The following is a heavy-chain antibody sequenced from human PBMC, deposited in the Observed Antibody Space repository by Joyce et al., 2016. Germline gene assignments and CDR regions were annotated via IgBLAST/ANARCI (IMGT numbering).Heavy chain of an antibody. CDR2: IYHSWTT. Sequence: QLQLQESGPGLVKPSETLSLTCTASGGSIRGSSFYWAWIRQPPGKGLEWIGSIYHSWTTYYNQALRGRVTISVDPSQNQFSLKVISVTAADTAVYFCARSHGSAWLLNEYWGQGALVTVSS. V-gene: IGHV4-39*07. CDR1: GGSIRGSSFY. J-gene: IGHJ4*02. CDR3: ARSHGSAWLLNEY. D-gene: IGHD6-19*01.